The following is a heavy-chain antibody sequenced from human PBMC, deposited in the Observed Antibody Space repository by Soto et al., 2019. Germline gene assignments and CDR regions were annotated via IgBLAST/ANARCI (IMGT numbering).Heavy chain of an antibody. CDR1: GGTFSSYA. V-gene: IGHV1-69*06. CDR2: IIPVFGTG. CDR3: ARVCGTGVYTYGLDY. J-gene: IGHJ4*02. D-gene: IGHD2-8*02. Sequence: QVQLVQSGAEVKKPGSSVKVSCKASGGTFSSYAISWVRQAPGQGLEWMEGIIPVFGTGIYAQKFQGRVTITADNSTNTAYMELSILRSEDTAVYFCARVCGTGVYTYGLDYWGQGTLGTVSS.